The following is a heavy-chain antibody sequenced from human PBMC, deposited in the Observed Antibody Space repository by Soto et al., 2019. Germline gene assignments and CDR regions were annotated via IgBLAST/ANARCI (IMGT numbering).Heavy chain of an antibody. V-gene: IGHV3-23*01. D-gene: IGHD2-8*01. CDR3: AKGAKLDIVLMARPVYYFDY. J-gene: IGHJ4*02. CDR1: GFTFSSYA. Sequence: GGSLRLSCAASGFTFSSYAMSWVRQAPGKGLEWVSAISGSGGSTYYADSVKGRFTISRDNSKNTLYLQMNSLRAEDTAVYYCAKGAKLDIVLMARPVYYFDYWGQGTLVTVSS. CDR2: ISGSGGST.